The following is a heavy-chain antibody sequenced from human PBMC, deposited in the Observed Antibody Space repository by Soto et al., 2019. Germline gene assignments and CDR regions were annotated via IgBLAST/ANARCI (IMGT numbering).Heavy chain of an antibody. CDR1: GGTFSSYA. CDR3: ARIRITIFGVVISSQTYCYGMDV. Sequence: GASVKVSCKASGGTFSSYAISWVRQAPGQGLEWMGGIIPIFGTANYAQKFQGRVTITADKSTSTAYMELSSLRSEDTAVYYCARIRITIFGVVISSQTYCYGMDVWGQGTTVTVSS. V-gene: IGHV1-69*06. D-gene: IGHD3-3*01. J-gene: IGHJ6*02. CDR2: IIPIFGTA.